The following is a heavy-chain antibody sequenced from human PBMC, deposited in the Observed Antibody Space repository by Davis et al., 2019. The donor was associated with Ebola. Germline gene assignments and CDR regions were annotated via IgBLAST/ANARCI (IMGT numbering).Heavy chain of an antibody. CDR2: ISAYNGNT. CDR1: GYTFTSYG. Sequence: ASVKVSCKASGYTFTSYGISWVRQAPGQGLEWMGWISAYNGNTNYAQKLQGRVTMTTDTSTSTAYMELRSLRSDDTAVYYCARQYYYDSSGYPASRPNWYFDLWGRGTLVTVSS. V-gene: IGHV1-18*01. CDR3: ARQYYYDSSGYPASRPNWYFDL. J-gene: IGHJ2*01. D-gene: IGHD3-22*01.